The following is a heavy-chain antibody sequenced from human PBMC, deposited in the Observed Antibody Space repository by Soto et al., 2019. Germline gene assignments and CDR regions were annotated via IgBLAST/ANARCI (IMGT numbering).Heavy chain of an antibody. J-gene: IGHJ5*02. V-gene: IGHV4-30-2*01. CDR1: GGSISSCVYS. Sequence: SDTLSLTWAVSGGSISSCVYSWSWIRQPPGKSLEWIGYIYHSGSTYYNPSLKSRVTISVDRSKNQFSLKLSSVTAAATAVHYCARVPDRWGQGTLVTVSS. D-gene: IGHD2-2*01. CDR2: IYHSGST. CDR3: ARVPDR.